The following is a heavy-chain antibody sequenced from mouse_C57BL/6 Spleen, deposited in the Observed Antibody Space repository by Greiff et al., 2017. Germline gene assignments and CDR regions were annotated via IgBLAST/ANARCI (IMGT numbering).Heavy chain of an antibody. J-gene: IGHJ2*01. CDR2: IYPGSGST. CDR3: ARGNYYGSSRYYFDY. V-gene: IGHV1-55*01. CDR1: GYTFTSYW. Sequence: VQLQQPGAELVKPGASVKMSCKASGYTFTSYWITWVKQRPGQGLEWIGDIYPGSGSTNYNEKFKSKATRTVDTSSSTAYMQLSSLTSEDSAVYYCARGNYYGSSRYYFDYWGQGTTLTVSS. D-gene: IGHD1-1*01.